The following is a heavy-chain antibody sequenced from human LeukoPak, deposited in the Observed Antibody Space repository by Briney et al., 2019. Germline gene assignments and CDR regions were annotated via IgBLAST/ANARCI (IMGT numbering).Heavy chain of an antibody. CDR1: GGSISSGGYY. D-gene: IGHD6-19*01. CDR3: ASSMQSDAFDI. J-gene: IGHJ3*02. V-gene: IGHV4-31*03. CDR2: IYYSGSA. Sequence: SETLSLTCTVSGGSISSGGYYWSWIRQHPGKGLEWIGYIYYSGSAYYNPSLKSRVTISVDTSKNQFPLKLSSVTAADTAVYYCASSMQSDAFDIWGQGTMVTVSS.